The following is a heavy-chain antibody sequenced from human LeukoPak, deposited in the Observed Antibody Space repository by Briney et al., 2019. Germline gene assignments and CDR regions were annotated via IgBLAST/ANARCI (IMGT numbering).Heavy chain of an antibody. CDR3: ARDLGSDYDYVWGSYRSNWFDP. V-gene: IGHV1-2*02. CDR1: GYTFTDYY. Sequence: ASVKVSCKASGYTFTDYYMHWVRQAPGQGLEWMGWINPNSGGTNYAQKFQGRVTMTRDTSISTAYMELSRLRSDDTAVYYCARDLGSDYDYVWGSYRSNWFDPWGQGTLVTVSS. CDR2: INPNSGGT. J-gene: IGHJ5*02. D-gene: IGHD3-16*02.